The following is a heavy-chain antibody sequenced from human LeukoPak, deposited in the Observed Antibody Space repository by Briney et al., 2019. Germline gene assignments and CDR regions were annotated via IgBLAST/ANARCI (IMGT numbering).Heavy chain of an antibody. D-gene: IGHD3-10*01. J-gene: IGHJ5*02. CDR3: ARDLEDYYGSGNWFDP. V-gene: IGHV3-30*04. Sequence: GGSLRLSCVASGFIFSSCAMYWVRQAPGKGLEWVAVISHDGTIEYYTDSVKGRFTISRDNSKNRLYLQMNSLRAEDTAVYYCARDLEDYYGSGNWFDPWGQGTLVTVSS. CDR1: GFIFSSCA. CDR2: ISHDGTIE.